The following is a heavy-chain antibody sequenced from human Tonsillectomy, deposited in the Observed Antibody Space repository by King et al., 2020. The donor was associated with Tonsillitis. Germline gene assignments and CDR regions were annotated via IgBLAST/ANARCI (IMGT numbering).Heavy chain of an antibody. CDR2: IYHSGST. CDR1: GYSISSGYY. D-gene: IGHD5-12*01. V-gene: IGHV4-38-2*02. J-gene: IGHJ4*02. Sequence: QVQLQESGPGLVKPSETLSLTCTVSGYSISSGYYWGWIRQPPGKGLEWIGHIYHSGSTCYNPSLKSRVTISVDTSKNQFSLKLSSVTAADTAVYYCARVKGYSGYIAPLDYWGQGTLVTVSS. CDR3: ARVKGYSGYIAPLDY.